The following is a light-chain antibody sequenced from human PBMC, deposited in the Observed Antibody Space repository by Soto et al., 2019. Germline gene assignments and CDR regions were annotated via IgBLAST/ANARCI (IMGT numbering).Light chain of an antibody. CDR3: LQDYNYPRT. CDR2: DAS. Sequence: EIVLTQSPDTLSVSPGERATLSCRASQSISRTLAWYQQKSGQPPRLLIYDASTRATGFPDRFSGSGSGTELTLTISRLQPEDFATYYCLQDYNYPRTXGQGTKVDIK. J-gene: IGKJ1*01. V-gene: IGKV3D-15*01. CDR1: QSISRT.